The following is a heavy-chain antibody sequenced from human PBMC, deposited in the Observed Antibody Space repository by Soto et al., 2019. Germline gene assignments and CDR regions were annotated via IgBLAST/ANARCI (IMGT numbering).Heavy chain of an antibody. Sequence: QVQLQESGPGLMKPSQTLSLTCTVSGGSISSDGYYWSWIRQHPGKGLEWIGYIYYSRSTYYNPSLKSRVTISVDTSKNQFSLKLSSVTAADTAVYYCARSSTSANYFDYWGQGTLVTVSS. J-gene: IGHJ4*02. CDR1: GGSISSDGYY. D-gene: IGHD2-2*01. V-gene: IGHV4-31*03. CDR2: IYYSRST. CDR3: ARSSTSANYFDY.